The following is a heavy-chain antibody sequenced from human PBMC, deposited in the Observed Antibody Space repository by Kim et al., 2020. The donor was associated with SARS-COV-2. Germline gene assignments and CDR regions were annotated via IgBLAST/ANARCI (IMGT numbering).Heavy chain of an antibody. CDR3: ARSDIVGANDWFDP. D-gene: IGHD2-15*01. J-gene: IGHJ5*02. Sequence: ADSVNGRFTISRDNSKNTLYLQMNSLRAEDTAVYYCARSDIVGANDWFDPWGQGTLVTVSS. V-gene: IGHV3-30*07.